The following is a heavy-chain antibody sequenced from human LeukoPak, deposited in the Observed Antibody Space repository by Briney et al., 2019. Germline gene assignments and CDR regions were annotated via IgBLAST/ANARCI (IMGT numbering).Heavy chain of an antibody. CDR1: GFTFDDYA. D-gene: IGHD3-10*01. CDR2: ISWNSGNI. Sequence: GGSLRLSCAASGFTFDDYAMHWVRQVPGKGLEWVSGISWNSGNIGYADSVKGRFTISRDNAKNSLFLQMNSLRAEDTALYFFSKDIGTGTYYYFDSWGQGTLVTVSS. J-gene: IGHJ4*02. V-gene: IGHV3-9*01. CDR3: SKDIGTGTYYYFDS.